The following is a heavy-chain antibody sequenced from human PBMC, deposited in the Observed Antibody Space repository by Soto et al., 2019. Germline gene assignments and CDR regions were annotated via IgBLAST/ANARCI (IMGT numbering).Heavy chain of an antibody. V-gene: IGHV1-18*01. J-gene: IGHJ6*02. CDR1: GYTFTSYG. CDR2: ISAYNGNT. CDR3: ARDSITIFGVVITAYYYYGMDV. D-gene: IGHD3-3*01. Sequence: ASVKVSCKASGYTFTSYGISWVRQAPGQGLEWMGWISAYNGNTNYAQKLQGRVTMTTDTSTSTAYMELRSLRSDDTAVYYCARDSITIFGVVITAYYYYGMDVWGQGTTVTVSS.